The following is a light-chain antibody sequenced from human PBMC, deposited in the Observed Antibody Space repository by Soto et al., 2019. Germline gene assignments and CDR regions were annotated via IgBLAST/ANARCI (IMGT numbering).Light chain of an antibody. Sequence: ETVRTQSPATLSLSPGERATLSCRASQSARISLGWYQQKPGQAPRLLIYDVSTRATGVPARFSGSGSGTEFTLTISSPQSEDFAVYYCQQYNNWPPTFGQGTRLEIK. CDR3: QQYNNWPPT. CDR1: QSARIS. CDR2: DVS. V-gene: IGKV3-15*01. J-gene: IGKJ5*01.